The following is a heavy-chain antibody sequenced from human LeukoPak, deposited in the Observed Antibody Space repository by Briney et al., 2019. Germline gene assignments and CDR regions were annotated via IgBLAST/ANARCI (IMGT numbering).Heavy chain of an antibody. V-gene: IGHV3-30-3*01. CDR1: GFTFSSYA. Sequence: TGGSLRLSSAASGFTFSSYAMRWVRQAPGKGLEWVAVISYDGSNKYYADSVKGRFTISRDNSKNTLYLQMNGLRAEDTAVYYCARDIVWIAVAGAFDYWGQGTLVTVSS. J-gene: IGHJ4*02. D-gene: IGHD6-19*01. CDR3: ARDIVWIAVAGAFDY. CDR2: ISYDGSNK.